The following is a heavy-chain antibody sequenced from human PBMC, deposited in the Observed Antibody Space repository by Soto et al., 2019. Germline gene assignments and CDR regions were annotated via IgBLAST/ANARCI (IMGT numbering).Heavy chain of an antibody. CDR3: ARRGDYPIDP. Sequence: SETLSLTCTVSGGSISSSSYYWGWIRQPPGKGLEWIGSIYYSGSTYYNPSLKIRVTISVDTSKNQFSLKLSSLTAADTAVYYCARRGDYPIDPWGQGTLVTVSS. J-gene: IGHJ5*02. CDR1: GGSISSSSYY. V-gene: IGHV4-39*01. D-gene: IGHD4-17*01. CDR2: IYYSGST.